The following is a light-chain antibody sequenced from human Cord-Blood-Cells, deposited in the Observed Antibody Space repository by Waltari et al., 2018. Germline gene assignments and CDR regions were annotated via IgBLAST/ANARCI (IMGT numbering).Light chain of an antibody. CDR1: SSNIGRNY. CDR3: AAWDDSLIGVV. V-gene: IGLV1-47*01. Sequence: QSVLTQPPSASGTPGLRVTISCSGSSSNIGRNYVYWYQQLPGTGPKLILYRNNQRPSGVPARFSGSKSGTSASLAISGLRSEDEADYYCAAWDDSLIGVVVGGGTKLTVL. J-gene: IGLJ2*01. CDR2: RNN.